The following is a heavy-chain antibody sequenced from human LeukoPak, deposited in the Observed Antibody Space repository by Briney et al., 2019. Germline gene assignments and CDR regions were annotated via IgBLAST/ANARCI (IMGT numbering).Heavy chain of an antibody. J-gene: IGHJ4*02. Sequence: GGSLRLSCAASGFTFSSYAMSWVRQPPGRGLEWVSAISGSGGSTYYADSVEGRFTISRDNSKNTLYLQMNSLRAEDTAVYYCAKDRWLWFGNFDYWGQGTLVTVSS. CDR2: ISGSGGST. CDR3: AKDRWLWFGNFDY. V-gene: IGHV3-23*01. D-gene: IGHD3-10*01. CDR1: GFTFSSYA.